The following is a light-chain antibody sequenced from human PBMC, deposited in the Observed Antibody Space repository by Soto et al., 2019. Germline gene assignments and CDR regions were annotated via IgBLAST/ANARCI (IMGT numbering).Light chain of an antibody. Sequence: QSVLTQPPSASGTPGQRVTISCSGSSSNIGSNSVYWYQQLPGTAPKLLIYRNNQRPSGVPDRFSGSKSGTSASLAISGLRSEHEADYYCATWDDSLSGPVFGGGTKLTVL. J-gene: IGLJ2*01. V-gene: IGLV1-47*01. CDR1: SSNIGSNS. CDR2: RNN. CDR3: ATWDDSLSGPV.